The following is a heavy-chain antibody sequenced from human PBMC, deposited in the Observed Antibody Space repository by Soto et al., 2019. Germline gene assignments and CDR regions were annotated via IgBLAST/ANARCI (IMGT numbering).Heavy chain of an antibody. J-gene: IGHJ4*02. V-gene: IGHV3-30*18. CDR1: GFTFSSCG. CDR2: ISYDGNSK. CDR3: AKDERTTSPFDY. Sequence: QVQLVESGGGVVQPGRSLRLSCVASGFTFSSCGMHWVRQVPGKGLEWVAVISYDGNSKYYADSVKGRFTISRDNSKNTLYLHMNSLRTEDTAVYYCAKDERTTSPFDYWGQGTLVTVSS. D-gene: IGHD1-1*01.